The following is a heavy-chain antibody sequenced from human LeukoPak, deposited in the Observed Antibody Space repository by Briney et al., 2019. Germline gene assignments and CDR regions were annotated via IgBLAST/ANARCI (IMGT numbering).Heavy chain of an antibody. J-gene: IGHJ4*02. D-gene: IGHD3-10*01. CDR2: INPSGGST. V-gene: IGHV1-46*01. Sequence: EASVKVSCKASGYTFTSYYMHWVRQAPGQGLEWMGIINPSGGSTSYAQKFQGRVTMTRDTSTSTVYMELSSLRSEDTAVYYCARDGSSITMVRGVIDYWGQGTLVTVSS. CDR3: ARDGSSITMVRGVIDY. CDR1: GYTFTSYY.